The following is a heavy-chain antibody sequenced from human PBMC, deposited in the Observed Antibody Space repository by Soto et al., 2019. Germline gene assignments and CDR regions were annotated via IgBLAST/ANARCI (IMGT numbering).Heavy chain of an antibody. V-gene: IGHV3-30-3*01. J-gene: IGHJ2*01. Sequence: GKWLDWVAFISYDGSNKYYADSVKSRFTISSDNSKNTLFLQMNSLRGEDTAVYYFFFQAEDGIRGTVPVSEFRLNRTSDL. CDR2: ISYDGSNK. CDR3: FFQAEDGIRGTVPVSEFRLNRTSDL. D-gene: IGHD1-1*01.